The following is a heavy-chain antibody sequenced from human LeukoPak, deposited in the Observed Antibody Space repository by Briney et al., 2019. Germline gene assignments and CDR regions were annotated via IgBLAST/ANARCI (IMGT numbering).Heavy chain of an antibody. V-gene: IGHV1-2*02. CDR1: GYTFTDYY. Sequence: ASVTVSFKASGYTFTDYYMHWVRQAPGQGLEWMGWINPNSGGTNYAQKFQGRVTMTRDTSISTAYMELSRLRSDDTAVYYCARDRSNYFDYWGQGTLVTVSS. D-gene: IGHD3-16*02. CDR2: INPNSGGT. J-gene: IGHJ4*02. CDR3: ARDRSNYFDY.